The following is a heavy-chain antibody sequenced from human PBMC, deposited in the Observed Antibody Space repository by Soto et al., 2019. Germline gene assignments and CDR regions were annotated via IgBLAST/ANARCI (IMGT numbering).Heavy chain of an antibody. J-gene: IGHJ6*02. CDR1: GGSISSSSYY. D-gene: IGHD2-2*01. CDR3: ARGYCSSTSCYSTYGMDV. V-gene: IGHV4-39*01. CDR2: IYYSGST. Sequence: SETLSLTCTVSGGSISSSSYYWGWIRQPPGKGLEGIGSIYYSGSTYYNPSLKSRVTISVDTSKNQFSLKLSSVTAADTAVYYCARGYCSSTSCYSTYGMDVWGQGTTVT.